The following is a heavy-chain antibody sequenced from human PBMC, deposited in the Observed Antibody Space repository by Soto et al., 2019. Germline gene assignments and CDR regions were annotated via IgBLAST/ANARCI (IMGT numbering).Heavy chain of an antibody. CDR3: ARARITMIGEGYFDY. V-gene: IGHV1-69*01. CDR1: GGTFSSYA. J-gene: IGHJ4*02. D-gene: IGHD3-22*01. Sequence: QVQLVQSGAEVKKPGSSVKVSCKASGGTFSSYAISWVRQAPGQVLEWMGGIIPIFGTANYAQKFQGRVTITADESTSTAYMELSSLRSEDTAVYYWARARITMIGEGYFDYWGQGTLVTVSS. CDR2: IIPIFGTA.